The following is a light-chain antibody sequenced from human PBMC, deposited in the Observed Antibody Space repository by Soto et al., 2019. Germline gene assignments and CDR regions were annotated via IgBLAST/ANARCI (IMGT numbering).Light chain of an antibody. Sequence: EMTQPPPVSLSPGKTASITFSGDKLGDKYACWYQQKPGQSPVLVIYQDSKRPSGIPERFSGSNSGNTATLTISGTQAMDEADYYCQAWDSSTYVLGTGTKGTVL. CDR2: QDS. CDR1: KLGDKY. CDR3: QAWDSSTYV. J-gene: IGLJ1*01. V-gene: IGLV3-1*01.